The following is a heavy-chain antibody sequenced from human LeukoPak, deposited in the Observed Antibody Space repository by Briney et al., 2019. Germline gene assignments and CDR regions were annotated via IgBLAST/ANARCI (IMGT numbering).Heavy chain of an antibody. CDR3: AKGHIDSGGYYYFDQ. CDR2: ISGSGGST. D-gene: IGHD3-22*01. V-gene: IGHV3-23*01. CDR1: RFTFTIYA. J-gene: IGHJ4*02. Sequence: GGSLRLSCAASRFTFTIYAMSWVRQAPGKGLEWVSSISGSGGSTNYADSVKGRFTISRDNSRNTVSLQMNSLRAEDTAIYYCAKGHIDSGGYYYFDQWGQGTLVTVSS.